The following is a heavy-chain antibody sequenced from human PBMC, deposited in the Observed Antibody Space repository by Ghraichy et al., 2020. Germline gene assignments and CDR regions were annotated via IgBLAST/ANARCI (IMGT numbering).Heavy chain of an antibody. D-gene: IGHD3-10*01. Sequence: SQTLSLTCTVSGGSISSGGYYWSWIRQHPGKGLEWIGYIYYSGSTYYNPSLKSRVTISVDTSKNQFSLKLSSVTAADTAVYYCARANGSGSYDNWFDPWGQGTLVTVSS. CDR1: GGSISSGGYY. CDR2: IYYSGST. J-gene: IGHJ5*02. CDR3: ARANGSGSYDNWFDP. V-gene: IGHV4-31*03.